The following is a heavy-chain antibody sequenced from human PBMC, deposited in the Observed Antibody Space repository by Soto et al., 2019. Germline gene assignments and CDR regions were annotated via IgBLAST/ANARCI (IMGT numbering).Heavy chain of an antibody. Sequence: QVQLAQSGGEVKKPGASVQVSCKASGYTFSDYGITWVRLAPGRGLEWVGWISADNGKTNYAQKFEGRLTLTRDTSTATAIMELRSLTSDVSAVYYCARYTGWFDHWGQGTPVIVTS. J-gene: IGHJ5*02. CDR1: GYTFSDYG. V-gene: IGHV1-18*04. D-gene: IGHD2-8*02. CDR3: ARYTGWFDH. CDR2: ISADNGKT.